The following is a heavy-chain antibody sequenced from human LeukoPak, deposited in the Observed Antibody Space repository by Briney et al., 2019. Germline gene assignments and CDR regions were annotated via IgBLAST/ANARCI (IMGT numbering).Heavy chain of an antibody. CDR1: GFTFDDYA. D-gene: IGHD3-10*01. CDR2: ISWNSGSI. V-gene: IGHV3-9*01. Sequence: GGSLRLSCAASGFTFDDYAMHWVRQAPGKGLEWVSGISWNSGSIGYADSVKGRFTISRDNSKNTLYLQMNSLRAEDTAVYSCAKAPRYYYGSGSYYVDYWGQGTLVTVSS. CDR3: AKAPRYYYGSGSYYVDY. J-gene: IGHJ4*02.